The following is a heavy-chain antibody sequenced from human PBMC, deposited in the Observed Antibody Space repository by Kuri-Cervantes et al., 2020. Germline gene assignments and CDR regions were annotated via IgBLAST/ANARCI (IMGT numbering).Heavy chain of an antibody. Sequence: GGSLRLSCAVSGFTVSSNYMSWVRQAPGKGLEWVSFIRYDGNNKYFADSVKGRFTISRDNSKNTLYLQMNSLRAEDTAVYHCAKDRAVGSTPYYFDYWGQGTLVTVSS. D-gene: IGHD6-19*01. CDR2: IRYDGNNK. J-gene: IGHJ4*02. V-gene: IGHV3-30*02. CDR3: AKDRAVGSTPYYFDY. CDR1: GFTVSSNY.